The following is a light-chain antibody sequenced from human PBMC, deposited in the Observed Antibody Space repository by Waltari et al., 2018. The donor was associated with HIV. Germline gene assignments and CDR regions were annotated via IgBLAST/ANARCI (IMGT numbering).Light chain of an antibody. J-gene: IGLJ2*01. CDR2: DDS. CDR3: QVWDESKEQVV. CDR1: NIAGRK. Sequence: YVLTQPPSVSVAPGQTARITCGGDNIAGRKVHWYQRRPGQAPALVVFDDSDRASGIPGRFSGSISGNTATLIISRVEDGDEADYYCQVWDESKEQVVFGGGTRLTVL. V-gene: IGLV3-21*02.